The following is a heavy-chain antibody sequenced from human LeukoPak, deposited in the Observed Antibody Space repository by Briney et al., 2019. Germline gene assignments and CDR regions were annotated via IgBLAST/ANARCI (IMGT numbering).Heavy chain of an antibody. CDR1: GFTFSDYY. D-gene: IGHD3-10*02. CDR3: ARDVRGYKY. J-gene: IGHJ4*02. V-gene: IGHV3-11*06. Sequence: PGGSLRLSCAASGFTFSDYYMSWIRQAPGKGLEWVSYISSTSSFTNYADSVKGRFTISRDNAKNSLYPQMNSLRAEDTAVYYCARDVRGYKYWGQGTLVTVSS. CDR2: ISSTSSFT.